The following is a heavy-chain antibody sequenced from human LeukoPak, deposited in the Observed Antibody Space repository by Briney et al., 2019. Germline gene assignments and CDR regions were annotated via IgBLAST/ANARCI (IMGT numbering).Heavy chain of an antibody. Sequence: PGGSLRLSCSASGFIFSYYNMNWVRQAPGKGLEWVSYISSTSTSIYYADSVMGRFSISRDKNSLYLQMNSLRADDTAVYYCATYPGYTYEVEAPRPARGYWGQGTLVTVSS. D-gene: IGHD5-18*01. V-gene: IGHV3-48*01. CDR3: ATYPGYTYEVEAPRPARGY. J-gene: IGHJ4*02. CDR1: GFIFSYYN. CDR2: ISSTSTSI.